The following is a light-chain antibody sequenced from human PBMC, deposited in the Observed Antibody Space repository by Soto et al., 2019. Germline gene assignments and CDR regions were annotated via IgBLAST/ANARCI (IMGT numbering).Light chain of an antibody. CDR1: QSVSSSY. CDR3: QQYGSSPPMYT. V-gene: IGKV3-20*01. Sequence: EIVLTQSPGTLSLSPGERATLSCRASQSVSSSYLAWYQQKPGQAPRLLIYGASSRPTGIPDRFSGSGSGTDFPLTISRLEAEDFAVYYCQQYGSSPPMYTFGQGTKLEIK. J-gene: IGKJ2*01. CDR2: GAS.